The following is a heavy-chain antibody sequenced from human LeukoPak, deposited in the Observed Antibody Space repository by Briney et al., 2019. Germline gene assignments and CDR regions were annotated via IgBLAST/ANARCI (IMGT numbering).Heavy chain of an antibody. CDR1: GYTFTGYY. Sequence: ASVKVSCKASGYTFTGYYMHWVRQAPGQGLEWMGIINPSGGSTSYAQKFQGRVTMTRDTSTSTVYMELSSLRSEDTAVYYCARGFSGSYSVGSWFDPWGQGTLVTVSS. CDR3: ARGFSGSYSVGSWFDP. CDR2: INPSGGST. D-gene: IGHD1-26*01. V-gene: IGHV1-46*01. J-gene: IGHJ5*02.